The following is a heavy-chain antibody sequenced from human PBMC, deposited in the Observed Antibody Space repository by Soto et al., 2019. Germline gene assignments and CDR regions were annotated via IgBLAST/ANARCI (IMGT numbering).Heavy chain of an antibody. CDR3: ASQSPGAP. J-gene: IGHJ5*02. CDR1: GYTFTSYG. Sequence: ASVKVSCKASGYTFTSYGISWVRQAPGQGLEWMGWISPYNGNTKFSQKLQGRVTMTTDTSTSTAYMELRSLRSDDTAVYYCASQSPGAPWGQGTLVTVSS. V-gene: IGHV1-18*01. CDR2: ISPYNGNT.